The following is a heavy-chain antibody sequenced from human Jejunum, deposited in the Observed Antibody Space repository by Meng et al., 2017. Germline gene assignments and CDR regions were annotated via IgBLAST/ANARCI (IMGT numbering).Heavy chain of an antibody. D-gene: IGHD5-18*01. Sequence: QGLLQGCGPGLGKPSETLSLTFVVSGGSISSVYWWTWVRQSPGKGLEWIGEIYHSGSTNYHPSLKSRVTISVDKSKNQFSLKLTSVTAADTAVYYCARGGYYSFDYWGQGTLVTVSS. V-gene: IGHV4-4*02. CDR2: IYHSGST. CDR3: ARGGYYSFDY. CDR1: GGSISSVYW. J-gene: IGHJ4*02.